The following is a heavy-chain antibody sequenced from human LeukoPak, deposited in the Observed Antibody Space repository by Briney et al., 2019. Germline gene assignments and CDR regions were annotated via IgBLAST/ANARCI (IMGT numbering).Heavy chain of an antibody. CDR1: GFTFSSYA. J-gene: IGHJ6*02. CDR2: ISSNGGST. D-gene: IGHD3-10*01. V-gene: IGHV3-64*01. CDR3: ARATDRGALTYYYGMDV. Sequence: GGSLRLSCAASGFTFSSYAIHWVRQAPGKGLEYVSAISSNGGSTYYANSVKGRFTISRDNAKNSLYLQMNSLRAEDTAVYYCARATDRGALTYYYGMDVWGLGTTVTVSS.